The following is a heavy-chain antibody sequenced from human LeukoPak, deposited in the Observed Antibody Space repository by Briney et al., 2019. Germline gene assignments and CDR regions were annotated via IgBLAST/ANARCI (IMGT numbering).Heavy chain of an antibody. D-gene: IGHD6-13*01. J-gene: IGHJ5*02. V-gene: IGHV4-30-2*01. Sequence: SETLSLTCAVSGASISSGGYSWSWIRQPPGKGLEWLGYIYHSGSTYYKHSLKSRVTISVDRSKNQFSLKLSSVTAADTAVYYCARAPISGSSSWYSWFDPWGQGTLVTVSS. CDR3: ARAPISGSSSWYSWFDP. CDR1: GASISSGGYS. CDR2: IYHSGST.